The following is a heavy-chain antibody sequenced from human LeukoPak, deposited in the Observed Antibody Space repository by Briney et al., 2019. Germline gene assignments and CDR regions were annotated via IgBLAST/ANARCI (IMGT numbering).Heavy chain of an antibody. CDR2: IYSGGST. CDR3: ARENSGWTEDGYFDY. D-gene: IGHD6-19*01. J-gene: IGHJ4*02. V-gene: IGHV3-53*01. Sequence: GGSLRLSCAASGFTVSSNYMSWVRQAPGKGLEWVSVIYSGGSTYYADSVKGRFTISRDNSKNTLYLQMNSLRAEDTAVYYCARENSGWTEDGYFDYWGQRTLVTVPS. CDR1: GFTVSSNY.